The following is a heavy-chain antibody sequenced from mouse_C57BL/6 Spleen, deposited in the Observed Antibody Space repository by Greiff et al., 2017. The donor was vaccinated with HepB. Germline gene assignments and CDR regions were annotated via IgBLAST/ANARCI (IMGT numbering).Heavy chain of an antibody. CDR1: GYAFSSSW. CDR2: IYPGDGDT. J-gene: IGHJ1*03. CDR3: ARGGLPRYFDV. V-gene: IGHV1-82*01. D-gene: IGHD2-2*01. Sequence: VQLQQSGPELVKPGASVKISCKASGYAFSSSWMNWVKQRPGKGLEWIGRIYPGDGDTNYNGKFKGKATLTADKSSSTAYMQLSSLTSEDSAVYFCARGGLPRYFDVWGTGTTVTVSS.